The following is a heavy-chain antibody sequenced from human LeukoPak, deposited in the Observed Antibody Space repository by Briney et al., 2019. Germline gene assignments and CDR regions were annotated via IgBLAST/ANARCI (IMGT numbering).Heavy chain of an antibody. CDR1: GFTFSSYA. V-gene: IGHV3-23*01. CDR2: ISGSGGST. D-gene: IGHD2-15*01. CDR3: AKVNASCGGSCYTREYAFDI. J-gene: IGHJ3*02. Sequence: PGGPLRLSCAASGFTFSSYAMSWVRQAPGKGLEWVSAISGSGGSTYYADSVKGRFTISRDNSKNTLYLQMNSLRAEDTAVYYCAKVNASCGGSCYTREYAFDIWGQGTMVTVSS.